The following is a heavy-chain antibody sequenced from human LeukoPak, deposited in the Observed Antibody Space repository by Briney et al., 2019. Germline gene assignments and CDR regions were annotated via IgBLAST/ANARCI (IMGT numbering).Heavy chain of an antibody. J-gene: IGHJ4*02. Sequence: SETLSLTCTVSGGSISSYYWSWIRQPAGKGLEWIGEINHSGSTNYNPSLKSRVTISVDTSKNQFSLKLSSVTAADTAVYYCARGVKYYYGSGSYSFDYWGQGTLVTVSS. D-gene: IGHD3-10*01. CDR1: GGSISSYY. V-gene: IGHV4-34*01. CDR3: ARGVKYYYGSGSYSFDY. CDR2: INHSGST.